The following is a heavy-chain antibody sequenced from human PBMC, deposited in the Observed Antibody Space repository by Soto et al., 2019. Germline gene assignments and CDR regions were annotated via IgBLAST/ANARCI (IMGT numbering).Heavy chain of an antibody. Sequence: EVQLVESGGGLVQPGGSLRLSCAASGFTFSSYWMHWVRQAPGTGLVWVSRINSDGSSTSYADSVKGRFTISRDNAKNTLYLQMNSLRAEDTAVYYCAATSIWFGELSWGQGTLVTVSS. D-gene: IGHD3-10*01. V-gene: IGHV3-74*01. CDR3: AATSIWFGELS. J-gene: IGHJ4*02. CDR2: INSDGSST. CDR1: GFTFSSYW.